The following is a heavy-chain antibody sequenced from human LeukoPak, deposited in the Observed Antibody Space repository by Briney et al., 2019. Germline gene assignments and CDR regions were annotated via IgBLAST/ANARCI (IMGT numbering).Heavy chain of an antibody. Sequence: GGSLRLSCAASGFTFSSYSMNWVRQAPGKGLEWVAVISFDGSNKYYADSVKGRFTISRDNSKNTLYLQMNSLRAEDTAVYYCARDHGDYGDPAFDYWGQGTLVTVSS. J-gene: IGHJ4*02. V-gene: IGHV3-30*03. CDR2: ISFDGSNK. D-gene: IGHD4-17*01. CDR3: ARDHGDYGDPAFDY. CDR1: GFTFSSYS.